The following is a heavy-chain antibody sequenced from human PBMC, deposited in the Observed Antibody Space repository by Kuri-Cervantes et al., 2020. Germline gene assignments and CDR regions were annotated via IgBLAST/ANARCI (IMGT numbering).Heavy chain of an antibody. CDR2: IYHSGST. V-gene: IGHV4-38-2*02. J-gene: IGHJ6*02. Sequence: SETLSLTCTVSGYSIGSGYYWGWIRQPPGKGLEWIGSIYHSGSTYYNPSLKSRVTISVDTSKNQFSLKLSSVTAADTAVYYCARTRYDILTGYFYYYYGMDVWGQGTTVTVSS. CDR1: GYSIGSGYY. CDR3: ARTRYDILTGYFYYYYGMDV. D-gene: IGHD3-9*01.